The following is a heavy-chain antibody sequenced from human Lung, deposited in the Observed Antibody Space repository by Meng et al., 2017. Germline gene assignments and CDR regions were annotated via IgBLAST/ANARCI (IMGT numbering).Heavy chain of an antibody. CDR1: GYTFTSYG. J-gene: IGHJ5*02. CDR3: ARDRYCSTTSCTGWFDP. Sequence: QVQVVQYGEEAKKPGASVKVSCKASGYTFTSYGISWVRQAPGQGLEWMGWISGYNGNTNYAQKFQGRVTMTTDTSTSTAYMELRSLRSDDTAVYYCARDRYCSTTSCTGWFDPWGQGTLVTVSS. D-gene: IGHD2-2*01. CDR2: ISGYNGNT. V-gene: IGHV1-18*01.